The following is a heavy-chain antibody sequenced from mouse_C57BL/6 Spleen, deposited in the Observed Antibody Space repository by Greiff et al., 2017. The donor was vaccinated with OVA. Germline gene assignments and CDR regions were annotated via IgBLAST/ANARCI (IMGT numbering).Heavy chain of an antibody. CDR3: ASSNSLDY. D-gene: IGHD2-5*01. CDR1: GFTFSDYG. V-gene: IGHV5-17*01. CDR2: ISSGSSTI. J-gene: IGHJ2*01. Sequence: EVQVVESGGGLLKPGGSLKLSCAASGFTFSDYGMHWVRQAPEKGLEWVAYISSGSSTIYYADTVKGRFTISRDNAKNTLFLQMTSLRSEDTAMYYCASSNSLDYWGQGTTLTVSS.